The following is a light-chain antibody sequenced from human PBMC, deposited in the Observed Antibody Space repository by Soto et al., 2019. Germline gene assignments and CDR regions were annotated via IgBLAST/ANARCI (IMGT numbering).Light chain of an antibody. Sequence: ENVLTQSPGTLSLSPGERATLSCRASQSVSSDYFAWYQQKPGQPPRLVIFSTSKRAPGIPDRFSGSGYGTDFTLTISRLDPEDIAVYYCQQYGTSPRTFGQGTKVEIK. J-gene: IGKJ1*01. CDR2: STS. CDR3: QQYGTSPRT. V-gene: IGKV3-20*01. CDR1: QSVSSDY.